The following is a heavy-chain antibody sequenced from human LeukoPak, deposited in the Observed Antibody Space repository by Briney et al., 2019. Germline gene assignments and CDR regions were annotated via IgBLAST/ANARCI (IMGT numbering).Heavy chain of an antibody. Sequence: GGSLRLSCAASGFTFGSYAMTWVRQAAGKGLEGVSSIDASGGSTYYADSVKGRFTISRDNSKNTFYLQMNTLRADDTAVYYCAKGSGSGWYGWFAPWGQGTLVTVSS. J-gene: IGHJ5*02. V-gene: IGHV3-23*01. CDR2: IDASGGST. D-gene: IGHD6-19*01. CDR1: GFTFGSYA. CDR3: AKGSGSGWYGWFAP.